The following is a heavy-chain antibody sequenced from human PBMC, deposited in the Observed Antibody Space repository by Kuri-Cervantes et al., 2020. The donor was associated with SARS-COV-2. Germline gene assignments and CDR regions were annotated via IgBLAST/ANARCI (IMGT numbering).Heavy chain of an antibody. Sequence: GGSLRLSCAASGFTFSSYAMSWVRQAPGKGLEWVSAISGSGGSTYYADSVKGRFTISRGNSKNTLYLQMNSLRAEDTAVYYCARDEDSGSYYPDAFDIWGQGTMVTVSS. CDR1: GFTFSSYA. CDR2: ISGSGGST. J-gene: IGHJ3*02. V-gene: IGHV3-23*01. CDR3: ARDEDSGSYYPDAFDI. D-gene: IGHD1-26*01.